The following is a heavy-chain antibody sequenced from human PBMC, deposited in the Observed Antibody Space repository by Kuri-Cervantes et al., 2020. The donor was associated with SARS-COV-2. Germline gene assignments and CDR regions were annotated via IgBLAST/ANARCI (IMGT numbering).Heavy chain of an antibody. J-gene: IGHJ4*02. CDR3: ARACRSGGSCYSNY. CDR1: GYTFSTYD. V-gene: IGHV1-8*02. Sequence: ASVKVSCKASGYTFSTYDINWVRQASGQGLEWMGWMNPDTGNSGYAQNFRGRVTMTRDTSTSTAYMELRSLRSDDTAVYYCARACRSGGSCYSNYWGQGTLVTVSS. D-gene: IGHD2-15*01. CDR2: MNPDTGNS.